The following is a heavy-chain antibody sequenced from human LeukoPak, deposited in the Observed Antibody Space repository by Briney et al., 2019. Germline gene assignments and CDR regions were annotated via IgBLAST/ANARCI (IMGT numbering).Heavy chain of an antibody. J-gene: IGHJ3*02. Sequence: GESLKISCKGSGYRFSSFWIGWVRQMSGKGLEWMGIIYPGDSDTRYSPSFQGQVTISADKSISTAYLQWNSLKASDTAMYYCARHYAPPIRKGDAFDIWGQGTMVTVSS. CDR3: ARHYAPPIRKGDAFDI. CDR1: GYRFSSFW. V-gene: IGHV5-51*01. CDR2: IYPGDSDT. D-gene: IGHD2-2*02.